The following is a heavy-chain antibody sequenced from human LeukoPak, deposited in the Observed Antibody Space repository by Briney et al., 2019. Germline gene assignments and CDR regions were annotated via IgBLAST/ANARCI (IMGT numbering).Heavy chain of an antibody. CDR2: IYTSGST. CDR3: ARDLADYYDSSGYPARHAFDI. D-gene: IGHD3-22*01. V-gene: IGHV4-4*07. Sequence: SETLSLTCTVSGGSISSYYWSWIRQPAGKGLEWIGRIYTSGSTNYNPSLKSRVTISVDTSKNQFSLKLSSVTAADTAVYYCARDLADYYDSSGYPARHAFDIWGQGTMVTVSS. CDR1: GGSISSYY. J-gene: IGHJ3*02.